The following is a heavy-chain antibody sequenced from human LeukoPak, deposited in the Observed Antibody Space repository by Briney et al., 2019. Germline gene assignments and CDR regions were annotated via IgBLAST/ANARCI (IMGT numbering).Heavy chain of an antibody. CDR2: INPNSGGT. CDR1: GYTFTGYY. V-gene: IGHV1-2*02. CDR3: ARFFWSGYYFDY. Sequence: ASVKVSCKASGYTFTGYYMHWVRQATGQGLEWIGWINPNSGGTDYAQKFQGRVTMTRDTSISTAYMELSRLRSDDTTVYYCARFFWSGYYFDYWGQGTLVTVSS. D-gene: IGHD3-3*01. J-gene: IGHJ4*02.